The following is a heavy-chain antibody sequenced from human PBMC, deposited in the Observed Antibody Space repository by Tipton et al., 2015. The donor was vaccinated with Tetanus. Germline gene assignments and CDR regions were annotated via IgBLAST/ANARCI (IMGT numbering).Heavy chain of an antibody. CDR3: ARGTFHAFDF. J-gene: IGHJ4*02. CDR2: IRDNGNS. Sequence: LRLSCTVSGGSINSGGHFWTWIRQRTGKGLEWIGHIRDNGNSYANPSLSGRVTMSVDTRKNQFSLNLTSMSVADTATYYCARGTFHAFDFWGQGVQVTVST. D-gene: IGHD2/OR15-2a*01. CDR1: GGSINSGGHF. V-gene: IGHV4-31*02.